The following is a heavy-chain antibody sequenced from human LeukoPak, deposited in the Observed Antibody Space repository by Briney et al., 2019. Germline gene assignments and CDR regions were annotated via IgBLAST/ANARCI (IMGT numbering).Heavy chain of an antibody. CDR3: ARGGWLQRLFDY. D-gene: IGHD5-24*01. CDR2: INHSGST. CDR1: GGSFSGYY. V-gene: IGHV4-34*01. J-gene: IGHJ4*02. Sequence: SEALSLTCAVYGGSFSGYYWSWIRQPPGKGLEWIGEINHSGSTNYNPSLKSRVTISVDTSKNQFSLKLSSVTAAGTAVYYCARGGWLQRLFDYWGQGTLVTVSS.